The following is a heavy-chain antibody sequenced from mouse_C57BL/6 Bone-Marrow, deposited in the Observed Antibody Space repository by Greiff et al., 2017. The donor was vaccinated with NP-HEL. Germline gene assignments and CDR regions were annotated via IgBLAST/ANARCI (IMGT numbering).Heavy chain of an antibody. V-gene: IGHV7-1*01. D-gene: IGHD3-2*02. J-gene: IGHJ3*01. CDR1: GFTFSDFY. CDR2: SRNKANDYTT. CDR3: ARDAGSGYPWFAY. Sequence: EVMLVESGGGLVQSGRSLRLSCATSGFTFSDFYMEWVRQAPGKGLEWIAASRNKANDYTTEYSASVKGRFIVSRDTSQSILYLQMNALRAEDTAIYYCARDAGSGYPWFAYWGQGTLVTVSA.